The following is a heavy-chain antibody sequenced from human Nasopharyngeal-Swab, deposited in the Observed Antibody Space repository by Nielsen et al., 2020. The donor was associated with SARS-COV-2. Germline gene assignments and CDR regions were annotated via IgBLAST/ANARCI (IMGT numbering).Heavy chain of an antibody. CDR3: ARDSDYEDIGPSYYYYYGMDV. Sequence: ASVKVSCKHSRYTFTSYGIGWVRQAPAQGLEWMGWISAYNGNTNYAQKLQGRVTMTTDTSTSTAYMELRSLRSDDTAVYYCARDSDYEDIGPSYYYYYGMDVWGQGTTVTVSS. V-gene: IGHV1-18*01. D-gene: IGHD2-15*01. J-gene: IGHJ6*02. CDR1: RYTFTSYG. CDR2: ISAYNGNT.